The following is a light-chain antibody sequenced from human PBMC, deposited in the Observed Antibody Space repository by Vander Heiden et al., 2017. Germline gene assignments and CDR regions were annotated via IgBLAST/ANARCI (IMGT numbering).Light chain of an antibody. CDR3: QARGSDNGV. Sequence: SYELTQPPSVSVSPGQPASITCSGDKLGQKYARWYQQTPGQSPVLVIYQDSKRATAVPVRFSSSSTRNTATLTRGGAEDMDEDDCYWQARGSDNGVFGGGTKLTVL. V-gene: IGLV3-1*01. CDR1: KLGQKY. CDR2: QDS. J-gene: IGLJ2*01.